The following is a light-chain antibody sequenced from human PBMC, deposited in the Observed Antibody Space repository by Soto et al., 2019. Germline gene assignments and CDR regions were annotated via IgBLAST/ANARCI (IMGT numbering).Light chain of an antibody. Sequence: EIMLTQSPATLSLSPGERATLSCRASQNVSTYLAWYQQKPGQAPRLLIYDASTRATGIPARFSGSGSGTDFTLTISSLEPEDFAVYYYQQRTQWLTFGPGTKVDIK. CDR2: DAS. J-gene: IGKJ3*01. CDR1: QNVSTY. V-gene: IGKV3-11*01. CDR3: QQRTQWLT.